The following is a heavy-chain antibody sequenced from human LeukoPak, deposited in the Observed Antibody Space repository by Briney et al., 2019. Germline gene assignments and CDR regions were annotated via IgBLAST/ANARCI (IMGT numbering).Heavy chain of an antibody. CDR2: INPSGGST. D-gene: IGHD5/OR15-5a*01. J-gene: IGHJ4*02. Sequence: ASVKVSCKASGYTFTNYYIHWVRQAPGQGLEWMGIINPSGGSTSYAQKFQGRVTMTRDTSTSTVYMELSSLRSEDTAVYYCARDPTQYLRYGHFDYWGQGTLVTVSS. V-gene: IGHV1-46*01. CDR3: ARDPTQYLRYGHFDY. CDR1: GYTFTNYY.